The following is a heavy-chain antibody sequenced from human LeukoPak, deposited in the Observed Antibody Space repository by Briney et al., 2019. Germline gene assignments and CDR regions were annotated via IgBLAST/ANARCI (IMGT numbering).Heavy chain of an antibody. CDR1: GFTFDDYA. CDR3: AREDYYDSRNPIDY. CDR2: ISWDGSST. V-gene: IGHV3-43D*03. Sequence: GGSLRLSCAASGFTFDDYAMHWVRQAPGKGLEWVSLISWDGSSTYYTDSVKGRFTLSRDNSKNSLFLQMNSLRAEDTALYYCAREDYYDSRNPIDYWGQGTLVTVSS. D-gene: IGHD3-22*01. J-gene: IGHJ4*02.